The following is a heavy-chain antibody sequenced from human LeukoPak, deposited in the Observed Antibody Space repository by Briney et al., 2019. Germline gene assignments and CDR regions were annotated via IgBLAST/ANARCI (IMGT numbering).Heavy chain of an antibody. CDR3: AREGGGSPDYYYYYMDV. Sequence: QPGGSLRLSCAASEFMFSVFAMHWVRQAPGKGLEYVSAISGSGTITYYASSVKGRFTISRDNSKNTLSLQMGSLRTEDMGVYYCAREGGGSPDYYYYYMDVWGKGTTVTVSS. J-gene: IGHJ6*03. D-gene: IGHD1-26*01. CDR2: ISGSGTIT. V-gene: IGHV3-64*01. CDR1: EFMFSVFA.